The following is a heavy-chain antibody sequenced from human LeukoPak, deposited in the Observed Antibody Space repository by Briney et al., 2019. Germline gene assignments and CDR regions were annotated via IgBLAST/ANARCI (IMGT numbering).Heavy chain of an antibody. CDR1: GGSISSYY. Sequence: PSETLSLTCTVSGGSISSYYWTWIRESPGKGLEWIGYIYDSGTTNYNPSLKSRVTISVDTSKNQFSLKLSSVTAADTAVYYCARLMTEDYYGMDVWGQGTTVTVSS. CDR3: ARLMTEDYYGMDV. J-gene: IGHJ6*02. CDR2: IYDSGTT. V-gene: IGHV4-59*01.